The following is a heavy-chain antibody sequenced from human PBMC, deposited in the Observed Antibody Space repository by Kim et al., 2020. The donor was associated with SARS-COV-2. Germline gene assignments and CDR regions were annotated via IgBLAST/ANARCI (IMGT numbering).Heavy chain of an antibody. D-gene: IGHD2-2*01. J-gene: IGHJ4*02. V-gene: IGHV4-39*01. CDR3: ARLGRIVVVPAAYFDY. Sequence: SLQSRVTISVDTSQNQFSLTLSSVTAADTAVYYCARLGRIVVVPAAYFDYWGQGTLVTVSS.